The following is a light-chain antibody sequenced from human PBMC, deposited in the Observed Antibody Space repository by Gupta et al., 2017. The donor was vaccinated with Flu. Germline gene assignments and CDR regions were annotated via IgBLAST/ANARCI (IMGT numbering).Light chain of an antibody. J-gene: IGKJ2*02. CDR2: GAS. CDR3: LHDYNYPRT. Sequence: GDRVTITCRASQAIRDDLAWYQQKPGKAPKLLIYGASNLHSGVPSRFSGSGSGTDFTLTISSLQPEDFATYYCLHDYNYPRTFGQGTKLEIE. V-gene: IGKV1-6*01. CDR1: QAIRDD.